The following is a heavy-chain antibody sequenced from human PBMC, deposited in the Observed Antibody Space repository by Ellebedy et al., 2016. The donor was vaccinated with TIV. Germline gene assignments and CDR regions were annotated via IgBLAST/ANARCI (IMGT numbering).Heavy chain of an antibody. V-gene: IGHV1-2*02. Sequence: ASVKVSXKASGYTFTGYYMHWVRQAPGQGLEWMGWINPNSGGTNYAQKFQGRVTMTRDTSISTAYMELSRLRSDDTAVYYCARRMAGYCSSTSCLRYYFDYWGQGTLVPVSS. J-gene: IGHJ4*02. CDR2: INPNSGGT. D-gene: IGHD2-2*03. CDR1: GYTFTGYY. CDR3: ARRMAGYCSSTSCLRYYFDY.